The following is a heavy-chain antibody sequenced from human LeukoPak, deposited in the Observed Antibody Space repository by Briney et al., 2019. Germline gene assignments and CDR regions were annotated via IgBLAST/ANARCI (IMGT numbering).Heavy chain of an antibody. J-gene: IGHJ4*02. Sequence: GGSLRLSCAASGCTFSSYSMNWVRQAPGKGLEWVSYISSSSTTIYYADSVKGRFTISRDNAKNTLYLQMNSLRAEDTAVYYCARGGERGDYWGQGTLVTVSS. D-gene: IGHD3-10*01. CDR3: ARGGERGDY. CDR1: GCTFSSYS. V-gene: IGHV3-48*04. CDR2: ISSSSTTI.